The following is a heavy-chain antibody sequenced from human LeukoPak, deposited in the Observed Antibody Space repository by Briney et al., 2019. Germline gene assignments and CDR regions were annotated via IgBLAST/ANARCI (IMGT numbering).Heavy chain of an antibody. Sequence: PGGSLRLSCAASGFTLSSYAMSWVRQAPGKGLEWVSATSGSGGSTYYADSVKGRFTISRDNSKNTLYLQMNSLRAEDTAVYYCAKDRFWGYSGYDESGADYWGQGTLVTVSS. CDR3: AKDRFWGYSGYDESGADY. CDR2: TSGSGGST. J-gene: IGHJ4*02. CDR1: GFTLSSYA. V-gene: IGHV3-23*01. D-gene: IGHD5-12*01.